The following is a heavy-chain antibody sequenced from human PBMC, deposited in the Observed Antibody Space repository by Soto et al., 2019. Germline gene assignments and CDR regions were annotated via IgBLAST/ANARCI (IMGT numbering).Heavy chain of an antibody. CDR1: GYTFTGYY. Sequence: GASVKVSCKASGYTFTGYYMHWVRQAPGQGLEWMGWINPNSGGTNYAQKFQGRVTMTRDTSISTAYMELSRLRSDDTAVYYCARDPLYDILTGYYVHYYGMDVWGQGATVTVS. J-gene: IGHJ6*02. CDR3: ARDPLYDILTGYYVHYYGMDV. D-gene: IGHD3-9*01. CDR2: INPNSGGT. V-gene: IGHV1-2*02.